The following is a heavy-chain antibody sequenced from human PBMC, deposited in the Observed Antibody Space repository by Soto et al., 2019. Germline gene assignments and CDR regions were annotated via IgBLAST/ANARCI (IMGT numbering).Heavy chain of an antibody. V-gene: IGHV1-69*06. CDR3: ARGQMATTVYYYYGMDV. CDR2: IIPIFGTA. CDR1: GGTFSSYA. J-gene: IGHJ6*02. D-gene: IGHD5-12*01. Sequence: QVQLVQSGAEEKKPGSSVKVSCKASGGTFSSYAISWVRQAPGQGLEWMGGIIPIFGTANYAQKFQGRVTITADKSTSTAYMELSSLRSEDSAVYYCARGQMATTVYYYYGMDVWGQGTTVTVSS.